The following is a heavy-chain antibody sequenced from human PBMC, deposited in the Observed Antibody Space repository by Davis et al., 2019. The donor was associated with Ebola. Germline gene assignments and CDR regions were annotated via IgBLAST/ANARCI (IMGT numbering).Heavy chain of an antibody. J-gene: IGHJ6*03. V-gene: IGHV4-34*01. CDR3: ARVLSGYYYFYMDV. CDR1: GGSFSGYY. CDR2: INHRGST. Sequence: MPSETLSLTCAVYGGSFSGYYWSWIRQPPGKGLEWIGEINHRGSTNYNPSLKSRVTISVDTSKIQFSLKLSSVTAADTAVYYCARVLSGYYYFYMDVWGKRTTVTVSS. D-gene: IGHD6-25*01.